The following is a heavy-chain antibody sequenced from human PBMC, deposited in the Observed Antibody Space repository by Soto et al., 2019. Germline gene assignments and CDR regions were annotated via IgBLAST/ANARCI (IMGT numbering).Heavy chain of an antibody. D-gene: IGHD3-9*01. CDR1: GYTFTSYD. J-gene: IGHJ4*02. CDR2: MNPNSGNT. Sequence: QVQLVQSGAEVKKPGASVKVSCKASGYTFTSYDINWVRQATGQGLEWMGWMNPNSGNTGYAQKFQGRVTMTRNTSRSTGYIELSSLSSEDTAVYYCALEDILTGYYRHFDYWGQGSLVTVSS. CDR3: ALEDILTGYYRHFDY. V-gene: IGHV1-8*01.